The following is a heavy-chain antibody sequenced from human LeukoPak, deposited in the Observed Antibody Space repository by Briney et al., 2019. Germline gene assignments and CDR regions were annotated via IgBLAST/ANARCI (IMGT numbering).Heavy chain of an antibody. D-gene: IGHD3-22*01. J-gene: IGHJ4*02. CDR3: ARGGPYYYDSSGLLYYFDY. CDR1: GYTFTSYG. Sequence: GASVKVSCKASGYTFTSYGISWVRQAPGQGLEWMGWISAYNGNTNYAQKLQGRVTMTTDTSTSTAYMELRSLRSDDTAVYYCARGGPYYYDSSGLLYYFDYWGQGTLVTVSS. CDR2: ISAYNGNT. V-gene: IGHV1-18*01.